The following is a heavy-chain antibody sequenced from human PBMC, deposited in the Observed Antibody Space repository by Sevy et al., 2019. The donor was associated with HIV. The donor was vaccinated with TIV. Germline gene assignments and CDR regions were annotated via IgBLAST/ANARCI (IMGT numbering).Heavy chain of an antibody. CDR2: FDPEDGET. CDR1: GYTLTQLS. V-gene: IGHV1-24*01. Sequence: ASVKVSCKDSGYTLTQLSMHWVRQAPGKGLEWMGSFDPEDGETLYAQKFQGRVTMTEDTSTDTAYMELSSLRSEDTAIYYCATTKDYYESSGSPFDYWGQGTLVTVSS. CDR3: ATTKDYYESSGSPFDY. D-gene: IGHD3-22*01. J-gene: IGHJ4*02.